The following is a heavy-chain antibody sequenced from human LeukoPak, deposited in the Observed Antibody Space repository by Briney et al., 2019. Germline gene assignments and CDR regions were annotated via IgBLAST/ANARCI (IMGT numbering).Heavy chain of an antibody. CDR2: INHSGST. D-gene: IGHD2-2*01. CDR1: GGSFSGYY. J-gene: IGHJ5*02. Sequence: PSETLSLTCAVYGGSFSGYYWSWIRQPPGKGLEWTGEINHSGSTNYNPSLKSRVTISVDTSKNQFSLKLSSVTAADTAVYYCARHGKYQLLETYWFDPWGQGTLVTVSS. CDR3: ARHGKYQLLETYWFDP. V-gene: IGHV4-34*01.